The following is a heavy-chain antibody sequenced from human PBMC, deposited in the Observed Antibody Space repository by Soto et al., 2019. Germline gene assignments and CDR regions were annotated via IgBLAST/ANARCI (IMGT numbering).Heavy chain of an antibody. D-gene: IGHD3-9*01. CDR2: IYDSGST. CDR1: GGSISSYY. V-gene: IGHV4-59*08. CDR3: ARLDHYYYYGMDV. Sequence: PSETLSLTCTVSGGSISSYYWSWIRQPPGKGLEWIGYIYDSGSTNYNPSLKSRVTISVDTSKNQFSLKLSSVTAADTAVYYCARLDHYYYYGMDVWGQGTTVTVSS. J-gene: IGHJ6*02.